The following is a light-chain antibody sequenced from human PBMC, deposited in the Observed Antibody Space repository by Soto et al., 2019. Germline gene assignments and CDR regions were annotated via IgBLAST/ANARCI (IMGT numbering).Light chain of an antibody. Sequence: DIQMTQSPSSVSASVGDRVTITCRASQGVSNWLAWYQQKPGKAPKLVIYAASTLRSGVPSRFRGSGSGTDFTFTISSVQPEDFATYYCKQANSFPYTVGQGPKLEI. CDR1: QGVSNW. CDR2: AAS. CDR3: KQANSFPYT. J-gene: IGKJ2*01. V-gene: IGKV1-12*01.